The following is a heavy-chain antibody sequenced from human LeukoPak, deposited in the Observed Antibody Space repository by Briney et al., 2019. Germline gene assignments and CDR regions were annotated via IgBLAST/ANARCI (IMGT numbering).Heavy chain of an antibody. V-gene: IGHV3-23*01. J-gene: IGHJ4*02. CDR3: AKGAYDYIEIAYFDS. Sequence: GGSLRLSCAASGFTSTNYAMNWVHQAPGKGLEWVSVLIGSSGSTDYADSVKGRFTISRDISKNTLFLQMNSLRAEDTAIYYCAKGAYDYIEIAYFDSWGQGTLVTVSS. D-gene: IGHD5-12*01. CDR2: LIGSSGST. CDR1: GFTSTNYA.